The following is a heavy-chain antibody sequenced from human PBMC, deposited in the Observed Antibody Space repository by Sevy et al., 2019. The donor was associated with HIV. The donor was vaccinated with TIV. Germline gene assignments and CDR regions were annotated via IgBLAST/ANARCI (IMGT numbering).Heavy chain of an antibody. J-gene: IGHJ4*02. V-gene: IGHV1-24*01. Sequence: ASVKVSCKVSGYTLNEFSMHWVRQAPGKGLEWMTTFDPEDGDPEDGKTIYAQKFLGRVIVTEDTSTDTAYMELSSLRSEDTAVYYCATTKDYYDSSGYPFDYWGQGTLVTVSS. CDR2: FDPEDGDPEDGKT. D-gene: IGHD3-22*01. CDR1: GYTLNEFS. CDR3: ATTKDYYDSSGYPFDY.